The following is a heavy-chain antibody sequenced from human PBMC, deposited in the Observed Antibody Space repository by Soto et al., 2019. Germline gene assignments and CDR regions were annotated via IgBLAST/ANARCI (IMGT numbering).Heavy chain of an antibody. CDR3: ARSLVGAAHDS. Sequence: GESLKISCAASGFTFSSYTMNWVRQAPGKGLEWVSSIDGTSVYTVYAASVQGRFTVSRANAQNSFYLQMNSLRAEDTAVYYCARSLVGAAHDSWGQGTLVTVSS. CDR2: IDGTSVYT. D-gene: IGHD1-26*01. CDR1: GFTFSSYT. V-gene: IGHV3-21*01. J-gene: IGHJ4*02.